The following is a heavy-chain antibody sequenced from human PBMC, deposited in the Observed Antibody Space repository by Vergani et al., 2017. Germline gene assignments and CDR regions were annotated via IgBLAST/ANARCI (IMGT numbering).Heavy chain of an antibody. CDR3: AKDRRSGGDYDFFDY. J-gene: IGHJ4*02. CDR1: GFTFSSYA. V-gene: IGHV3-23*01. CDR2: ISGSGGSK. D-gene: IGHD5-12*01. Sequence: EVQLLESGGGLVQPGGSLRLSCAASGFTFSSYAMSWVCQAPGKGLGWVSAISGSGGSKYYADSVKGRFTISRDNSKNTLYLQMNSLRAEDTAVYYCAKDRRSGGDYDFFDYWGQGTLVTVSS.